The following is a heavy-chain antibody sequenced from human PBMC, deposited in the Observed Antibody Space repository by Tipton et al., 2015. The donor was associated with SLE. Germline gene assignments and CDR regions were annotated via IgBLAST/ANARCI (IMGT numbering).Heavy chain of an antibody. V-gene: IGHV4-39*01. CDR1: GGSISSSSYY. CDR2: IYYSGST. Sequence: TLSLTCTVSGGSISSSSYYWGWIRPPPGKGLEWIGSIYYSGSTYYNPSLKSRVTISVDTSKNQFSLKLSSVTAADTAVYYCARLGGKVDYWGQGTLGTVSS. CDR3: ARLGGKVDY. D-gene: IGHD1-26*01. J-gene: IGHJ4*02.